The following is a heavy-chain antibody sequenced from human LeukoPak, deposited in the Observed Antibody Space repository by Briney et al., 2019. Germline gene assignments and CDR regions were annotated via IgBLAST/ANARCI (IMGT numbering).Heavy chain of an antibody. CDR1: GFTFSSYG. CDR2: IWYDGSNK. V-gene: IGHV3-33*01. J-gene: IGHJ6*02. Sequence: GGSLRLSCAASGFTFSSYGMHWVRQAPGKGLEWVAVIWYDGSNKYYADSVKGRFTISRDNAKNSLYLQMNSLRAEDTAVYYCARDPLNDILSTYYYGMDVWGQGTTVTVSS. D-gene: IGHD3-9*01. CDR3: ARDPLNDILSTYYYGMDV.